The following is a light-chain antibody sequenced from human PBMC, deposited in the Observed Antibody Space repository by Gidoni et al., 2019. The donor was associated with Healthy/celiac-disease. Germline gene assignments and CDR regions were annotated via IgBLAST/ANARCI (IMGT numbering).Light chain of an antibody. CDR3: QQYNSYSSYT. CDR1: QSISSW. CDR2: DAS. V-gene: IGKV1-5*01. J-gene: IGKJ2*01. Sequence: IHMTQSPSTLSASVGDRVSITFRASQSISSWLAWYQQKPGKAPKLLIYDASSWESGVPARFSGSGSGTEFTLTISSLQPDDFATYYCQQYNSYSSYTFGQXTKLEIK.